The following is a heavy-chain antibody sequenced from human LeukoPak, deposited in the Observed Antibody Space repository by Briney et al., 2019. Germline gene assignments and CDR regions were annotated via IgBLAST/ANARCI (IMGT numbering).Heavy chain of an antibody. Sequence: PGGSLRLSCAASGFTFSGSALHWVRRASGKGLEWVGRIRSTANGYATAYAASVKGRFTISRDDSKNTAYLQMDSLKTEDTAVYYCAKGGRVIILFDYWGQGTLVTVSS. CDR3: AKGGRVIILFDY. V-gene: IGHV3-73*01. CDR2: IRSTANGYAT. J-gene: IGHJ4*02. CDR1: GFTFSGSA. D-gene: IGHD3-10*01.